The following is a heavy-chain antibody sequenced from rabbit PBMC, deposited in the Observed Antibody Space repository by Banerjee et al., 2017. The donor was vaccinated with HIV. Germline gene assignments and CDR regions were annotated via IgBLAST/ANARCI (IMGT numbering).Heavy chain of an antibody. J-gene: IGHJ4*01. CDR1: GFDFSSYG. CDR2: FDPIFGTT. Sequence: QEQLEESGGDLVKPEGSLTLTCKASGFDFSSYGVSWVRQAPGKGLEWIGYFDPIFGTTYYATWVDGRFTISSHNAQNTLYLQLNSLTAADTAIYFCARGGYDENYFNLWGPGTLVTVS. CDR3: ARGGYDENYFNL. V-gene: IGHV1S47*01. D-gene: IGHD6-1*01.